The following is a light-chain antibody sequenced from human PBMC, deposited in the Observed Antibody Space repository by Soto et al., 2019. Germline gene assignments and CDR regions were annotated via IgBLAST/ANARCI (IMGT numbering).Light chain of an antibody. CDR3: QHYGTSPGT. CDR2: DAS. V-gene: IGKV3-20*01. Sequence: EIVMTQSPAILSLSPGERVTLSCWASQSVSSYLAWYQQKPGQAPRLLIYDASNRATGIPDRFSGSGSGTDFTLTISRLEPEDFAVYYCQHYGTSPGTFGQGTRLEIK. CDR1: QSVSSY. J-gene: IGKJ5*01.